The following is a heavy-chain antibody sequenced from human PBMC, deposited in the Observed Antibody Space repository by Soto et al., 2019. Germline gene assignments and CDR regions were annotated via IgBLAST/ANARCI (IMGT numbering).Heavy chain of an antibody. CDR2: INSDGSST. Sequence: PGGSLRLSCAASGFTFSNNWMHWVRQAPGKGPVWVSRINSDGSSTYYADSVKGRFTISRANSRNTLYLQMNSLRAEDTAVYFCARCDGSATYCFFFAYWGQGTPLTVSS. V-gene: IGHV3-74*01. J-gene: IGHJ4*02. CDR1: GFTFSNNW. D-gene: IGHD3-10*01. CDR3: ARCDGSATYCFFFAY.